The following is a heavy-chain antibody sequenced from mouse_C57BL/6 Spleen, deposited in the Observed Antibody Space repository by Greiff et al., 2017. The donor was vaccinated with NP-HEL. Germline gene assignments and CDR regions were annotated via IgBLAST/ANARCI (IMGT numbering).Heavy chain of an antibody. J-gene: IGHJ1*03. CDR2: IDPSDSET. V-gene: IGHV1-52*01. CDR3: ATQGDYYGSSWYFDV. D-gene: IGHD1-1*01. Sequence: VQLQQPGAELVRPGSSVKLSCKASGYTFTSYWMHWVKQRPIQGLEWIGNIDPSDSETHYNQKFKDKATLTVDKSSSTAYMQLSSLTSEDSAVYYCATQGDYYGSSWYFDVWGTGTTVTVSS. CDR1: GYTFTSYW.